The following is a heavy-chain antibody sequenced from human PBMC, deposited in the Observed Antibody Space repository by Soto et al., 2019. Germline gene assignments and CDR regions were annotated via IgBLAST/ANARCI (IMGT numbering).Heavy chain of an antibody. CDR3: AVTVTTHYCMDV. CDR2: IIPIVGTS. V-gene: IGHV1-69*01. J-gene: IGHJ6*02. D-gene: IGHD4-17*01. CDR1: GGTFSRYA. Sequence: QVQLVQSGAEVKKPWSSVKVSCKASGGTFSRYALSWVRQAPGQGLEWMGGIIPIVGTSNYAQKFHGRVTITADESTSTSYMELSSMISEYTAVYDFAVTVTTHYCMDVWGQGTTVTVSS.